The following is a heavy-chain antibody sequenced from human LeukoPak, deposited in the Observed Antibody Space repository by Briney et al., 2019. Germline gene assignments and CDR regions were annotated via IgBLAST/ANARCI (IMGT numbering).Heavy chain of an antibody. V-gene: IGHV3-7*01. Sequence: GGSLRLSCAASGFSFSDYWMSWVRQAPGTGLEWVANVKPDGSEKYYVDSVKGRFTISRDNARNSLYLQMDSLRAEDTAVYYCANLWEMGYWGQGTLVTVSS. CDR2: VKPDGSEK. CDR1: GFSFSDYW. CDR3: ANLWEMGY. J-gene: IGHJ4*02. D-gene: IGHD5-24*01.